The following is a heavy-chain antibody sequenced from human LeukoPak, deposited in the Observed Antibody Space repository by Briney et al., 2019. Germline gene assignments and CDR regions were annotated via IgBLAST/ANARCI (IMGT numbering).Heavy chain of an antibody. Sequence: SETLSLTCTVSGGSISSGGYYWSWIRQHPGKGLEWIGHIYYSGSTYYNPSLKSRVTISVDTSKNQFSLKLSSVTAADTAVYYCATLYYDILTGYANFDYWGQGTLVTVSS. J-gene: IGHJ4*02. D-gene: IGHD3-9*01. V-gene: IGHV4-31*03. CDR3: ATLYYDILTGYANFDY. CDR1: GGSISSGGYY. CDR2: IYYSGST.